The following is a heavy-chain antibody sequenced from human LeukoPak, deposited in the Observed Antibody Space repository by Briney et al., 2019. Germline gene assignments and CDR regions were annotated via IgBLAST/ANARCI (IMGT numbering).Heavy chain of an antibody. V-gene: IGHV3-11*04. J-gene: IGHJ4*02. CDR3: ARGVRVLRYFDWLFPFDY. CDR1: GFTFSDYY. Sequence: PGGSLRLSCVASGFTFSDYYMSWIRQAPGKGLEWVSYISNSGSIIYYADSVKGRFTISRDNAKNSLYLQMNSLRAEDTAVYYCARGVRVLRYFDWLFPFDYWGQGTLVTVSS. CDR2: ISNSGSII. D-gene: IGHD3-9*01.